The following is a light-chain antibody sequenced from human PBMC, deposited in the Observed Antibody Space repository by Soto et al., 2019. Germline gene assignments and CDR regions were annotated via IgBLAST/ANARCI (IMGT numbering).Light chain of an antibody. Sequence: QSALTQPPSASGYPGQSVTISCTGTSSDVGGYNYVSWYQQHPGQATXLMIYEVSKRPSGVPXRFXGSKSGNTAXLTVSGLQAEDEADYYCSSYAGSNNHVFGTGTKLTVL. V-gene: IGLV2-8*01. J-gene: IGLJ1*01. CDR2: EVS. CDR3: SSYAGSNNHV. CDR1: SSDVGGYNY.